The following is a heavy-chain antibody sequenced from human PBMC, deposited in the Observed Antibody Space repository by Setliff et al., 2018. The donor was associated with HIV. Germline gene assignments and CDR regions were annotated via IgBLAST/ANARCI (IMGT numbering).Heavy chain of an antibody. Sequence: SETLSLTCTVSGGSISSYYWSWIRQPPGKGLERIGYIYYSGSTNYNPSLKGRVTISVDTSKNQFSLKLSSVIAADTAVYYCARIFGDQGYYYGMDVWGQGTTVTVSS. CDR2: IYYSGST. CDR3: ARIFGDQGYYYGMDV. D-gene: IGHD3-3*01. CDR1: GGSISSYY. V-gene: IGHV4-59*01. J-gene: IGHJ6*02.